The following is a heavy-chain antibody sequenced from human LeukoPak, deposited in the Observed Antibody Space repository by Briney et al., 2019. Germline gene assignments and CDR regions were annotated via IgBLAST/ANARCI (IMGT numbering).Heavy chain of an antibody. J-gene: IGHJ5*02. CDR3: ARGLYDFWSGYYRS. CDR1: GGSFSGYY. CDR2: INHSGST. Sequence: KPSETLSLTCAVYGGSFSGYYWSWIRQPPGKGLEWIGEINHSGSTNYNPSHKSRVTISVDTSKNQFSLKLSSVTAADTAVYYCARGLYDFWSGYYRSWGQGTLVTVSS. V-gene: IGHV4-34*01. D-gene: IGHD3-3*01.